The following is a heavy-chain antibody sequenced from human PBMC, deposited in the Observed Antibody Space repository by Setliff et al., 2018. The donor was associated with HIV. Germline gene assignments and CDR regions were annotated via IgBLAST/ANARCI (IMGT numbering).Heavy chain of an antibody. J-gene: IGHJ4*02. CDR2: IPVGDPTT. CDR1: GLTLKNHV. D-gene: IGHD3-22*01. V-gene: IGHV3-23*01. CDR3: AKRSSSDNSVPGNYFDY. Sequence: GGSLRLSCAASGLTLKNHVMHWVRQAPGKGLEWVSIIPVGDPTTYYAASVKGRFTISRDNSKNTLYLQMNSLTADDTAVYYCAKRSSSDNSVPGNYFDYWGQGTLVTVSS.